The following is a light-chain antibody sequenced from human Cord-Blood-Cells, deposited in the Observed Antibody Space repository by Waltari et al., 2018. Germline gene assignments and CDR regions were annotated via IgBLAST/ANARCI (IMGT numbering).Light chain of an antibody. CDR1: QDISNY. J-gene: IGKJ2*01. CDR2: DAS. CDR3: QQYDNLPYT. Sequence: DIQMTQSPSSLSASVGDRVTITCQASQDISNYLNWYQQKPGKAPKLRIYDASNVETGVPSRFSGSGSXTDFTFTISSLQPEDIATYYXQQYDNLPYTFGQGTKXEIK. V-gene: IGKV1-33*01.